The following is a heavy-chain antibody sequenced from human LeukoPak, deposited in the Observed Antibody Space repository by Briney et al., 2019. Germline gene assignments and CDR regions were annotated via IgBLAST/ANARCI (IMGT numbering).Heavy chain of an antibody. D-gene: IGHD6-13*01. CDR3: ARDQRKQQLVRNGMDV. V-gene: IGHV3-11*04. CDR2: ISSSGSTI. CDR1: GFTFSGYW. J-gene: IGHJ6*02. Sequence: GGSLRLSCAASGFTFSGYWMSWVRQAPGKGLEWVSYISSSGSTIYYADSVKGRFTISRDNAKNSLYLQMNSLRAEDTAVYYCARDQRKQQLVRNGMDVWGQGTTVTVSS.